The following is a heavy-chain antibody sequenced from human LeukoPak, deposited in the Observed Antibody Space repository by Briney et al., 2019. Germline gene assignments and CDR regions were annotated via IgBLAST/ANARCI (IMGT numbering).Heavy chain of an antibody. V-gene: IGHV4-39*07. Sequence: TSETLSLTCTVSGGSISSGDYYWSWIRQPPGKGLEWIGEINHSGSTNYNPSLKSRVTISVDTSKNQFSLKLSSVTAADTAVYYCARLNPPSGYYYETDCWGQGTLVTVSS. D-gene: IGHD3-22*01. CDR1: GGSISSGDYY. J-gene: IGHJ4*02. CDR2: INHSGST. CDR3: ARLNPPSGYYYETDC.